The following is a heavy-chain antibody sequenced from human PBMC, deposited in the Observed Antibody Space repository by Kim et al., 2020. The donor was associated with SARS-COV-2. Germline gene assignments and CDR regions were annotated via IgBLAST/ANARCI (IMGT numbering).Heavy chain of an antibody. V-gene: IGHV3-33*03. J-gene: IGHJ4*02. CDR3: AKADYGSGSSFDY. D-gene: IGHD3-10*01. Sequence: ADAVKSRFTITRDNSKNVLYLQMNSRGAEGTAVYYWAKADYGSGSSFDYWGQGTLVTVSS.